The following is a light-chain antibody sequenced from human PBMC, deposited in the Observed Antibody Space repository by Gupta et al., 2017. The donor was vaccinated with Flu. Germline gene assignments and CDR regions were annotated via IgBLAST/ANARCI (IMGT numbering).Light chain of an antibody. CDR2: HAC. Sequence: PSSVFASAGDTVTITCRASQDVHKWLAWYQQKPGKAPKLLIYHACTALSGVPSTFSGSGSGTDFTLTIISRQPQDFATSHCRQANSFPTTFGQGTKVETK. CDR1: QDVHKW. CDR3: RQANSFPTT. V-gene: IGKV1-12*01. J-gene: IGKJ1*01.